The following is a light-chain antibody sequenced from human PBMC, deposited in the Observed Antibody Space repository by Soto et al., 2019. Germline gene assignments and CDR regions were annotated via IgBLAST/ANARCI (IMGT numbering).Light chain of an antibody. CDR3: QSYDSSLRV. V-gene: IGLV1-40*01. CDR2: GNS. Sequence: QSVLTQPPSVSGAPGQRVTISCTGSSSNIGAGYDVHWYQQLPGTAPKLLIYGNSNRPSGVPDRFSGSKSGTSASLAITGLQAEDEADYYCQSYDSSLRVFGTGTKGPS. J-gene: IGLJ1*01. CDR1: SSNIGAGYD.